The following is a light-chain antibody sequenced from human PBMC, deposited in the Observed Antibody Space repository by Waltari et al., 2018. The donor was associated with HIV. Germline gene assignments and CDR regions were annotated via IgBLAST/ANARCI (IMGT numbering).Light chain of an antibody. CDR1: SSNIGSNI. CDR3: AAWDDSLNGM. V-gene: IGLV1-44*01. CDR2: TNI. J-gene: IGLJ3*02. Sequence: QSVLTQPPSVSGTPGQNVTISCSGSSSNIGSNIVNWYQQLPGPAPKLLIYTNIQRPSGVPDRFSGSKSGTSASLAISGLQSADEADYYCAAWDDSLNGMFGGGTKLTVL.